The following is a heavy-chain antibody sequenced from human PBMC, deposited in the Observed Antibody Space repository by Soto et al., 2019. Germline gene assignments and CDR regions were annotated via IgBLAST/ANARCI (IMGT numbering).Heavy chain of an antibody. J-gene: IGHJ3*02. CDR2: IRSKAYGGTT. CDR3: TRSSLRFLEWFWFDDAFDI. D-gene: IGHD3-3*01. V-gene: IGHV3-49*03. CDR1: GFTFGDYA. Sequence: GGSLRLSCTASGFTFGDYAMSWFRQAPGKGLEWVGFIRSKAYGGTTEYAASVKGRLTISRDDSKSIAYLQMNSLKTEDTAVYYCTRSSLRFLEWFWFDDAFDIWGQGTMVTVSS.